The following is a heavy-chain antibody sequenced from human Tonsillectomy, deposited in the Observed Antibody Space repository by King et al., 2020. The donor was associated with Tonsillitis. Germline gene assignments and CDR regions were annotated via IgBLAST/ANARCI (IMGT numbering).Heavy chain of an antibody. CDR3: ARPSTVVTRGFNAFDI. J-gene: IGHJ3*02. Sequence: VQLVESGGGVVQPGRSLRLSCAASGFSFSSYGMHWVRQAPGKGLEWVAIIWYDGSNKYYGDSVKGRFTISRDNSKNTPYLQMNSLRAEDTAVYYCARPSTVVTRGFNAFDIWGQGTMVTVSS. CDR2: IWYDGSNK. D-gene: IGHD4-23*01. V-gene: IGHV3-33*08. CDR1: GFSFSSYG.